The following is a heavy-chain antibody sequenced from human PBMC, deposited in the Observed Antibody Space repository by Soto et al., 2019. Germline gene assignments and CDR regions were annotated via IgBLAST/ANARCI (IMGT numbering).Heavy chain of an antibody. CDR2: ISGSGGST. V-gene: IGHV3-23*01. CDR1: GFTFSSYA. D-gene: IGHD3-22*01. Sequence: GGSLRLSCAASGFTFSSYAMSWVRQAPGKGLEWVSAISGSGGSTYYADSVKGRFTISRDNSKNTLYLQMNSLRAEDPAVYYCATFPPSITMIVVATRLFDYWGQGTLVTVSS. CDR3: ATFPPSITMIVVATRLFDY. J-gene: IGHJ4*02.